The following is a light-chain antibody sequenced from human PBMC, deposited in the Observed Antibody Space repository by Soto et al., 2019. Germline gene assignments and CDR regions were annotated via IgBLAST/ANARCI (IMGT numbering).Light chain of an antibody. CDR1: QSITTY. CDR2: TAS. V-gene: IGKV1-39*01. CDR3: QQSYTTPYT. J-gene: IGKJ2*01. Sequence: DIQMTQSPSSLSASVGDRVTITCRASQSITTYLNWYQQKPGEAPNLLIYTASSLQTGVPSKFSGSGSGTDFTLTISSLHPEDLATYYCQQSYTTPYTFGQGTKLEIK.